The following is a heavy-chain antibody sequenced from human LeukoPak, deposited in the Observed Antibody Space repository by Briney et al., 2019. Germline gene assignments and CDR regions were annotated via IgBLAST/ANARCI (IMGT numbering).Heavy chain of an antibody. CDR1: GYNFTGYY. J-gene: IGHJ6*04. CDR2: INPSGGST. Sequence: ASVKVSCKASGYNFTGYYMHWVRQAPGQGLEWMGIINPSGGSTSYAQKFQGRVTITRDTSTSTVYMELSSLRSEDTAVYYCAQTTDYYGMDVWGKGTTVTVSS. CDR3: AQTTDYYGMDV. D-gene: IGHD4-17*01. V-gene: IGHV1-46*01.